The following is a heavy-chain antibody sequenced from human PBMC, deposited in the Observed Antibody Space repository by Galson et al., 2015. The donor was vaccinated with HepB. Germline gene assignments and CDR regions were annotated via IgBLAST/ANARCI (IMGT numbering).Heavy chain of an antibody. J-gene: IGHJ4*02. Sequence: SLRLSCAASGSTLSSYSMNWVRQAPGKGLEWVSSISSSTSYIYYADSVKGRFTISRDNAKNSLYLQMNSLRAEDTAVYYCAGGGREQQWLVRHFDYWGQGTLVTVSS. D-gene: IGHD6-19*01. CDR3: AGGGREQQWLVRHFDY. CDR1: GSTLSSYS. CDR2: ISSSTSYI. V-gene: IGHV3-21*01.